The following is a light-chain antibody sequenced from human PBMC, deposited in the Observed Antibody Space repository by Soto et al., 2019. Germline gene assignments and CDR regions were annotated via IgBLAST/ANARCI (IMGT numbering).Light chain of an antibody. CDR3: AAWDDSLSAHWV. Sequence: VLTQPPSASGTPGQRVTISCSGSSSNIGSNYVYWYQQLPGTAPKLLIYSNNQRPSGVPDRFSGSKSGTSASLAISGLRSEDEADYYCAAWDDSLSAHWVFGGGTKLTVL. J-gene: IGLJ3*02. CDR1: SSNIGSNY. V-gene: IGLV1-47*02. CDR2: SNN.